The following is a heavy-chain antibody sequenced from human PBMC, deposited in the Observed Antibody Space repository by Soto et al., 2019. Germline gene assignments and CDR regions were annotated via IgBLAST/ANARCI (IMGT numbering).Heavy chain of an antibody. D-gene: IGHD6-6*01. J-gene: IGHJ6*02. CDR3: ASSTAGGYYYGMDV. Sequence: SVKVSCKASGGTFSSYAISWVRQALGQGLEWMGGIIPIFGTANYAQKFQGRVTITADESTSTAYMELSSLRSEDTAVYYCASSTAGGYYYGMDVWGQGTTVTVSS. V-gene: IGHV1-69*13. CDR2: IIPIFGTA. CDR1: GGTFSSYA.